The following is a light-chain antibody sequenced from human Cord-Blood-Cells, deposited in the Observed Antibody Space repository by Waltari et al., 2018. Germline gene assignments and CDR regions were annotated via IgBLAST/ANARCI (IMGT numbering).Light chain of an antibody. CDR3: QQYVT. J-gene: IGKJ5*01. CDR1: QDISNY. Sequence: DIQMTQSPSSLSASVGDRVTITCQASQDISNYLNWYQQKPGKVPKLLIYDASNLETGVPSRFSGSGSGTDFTFTISSLQPEDIATYYCQQYVTFGQGTRLEIK. V-gene: IGKV1-33*01. CDR2: DAS.